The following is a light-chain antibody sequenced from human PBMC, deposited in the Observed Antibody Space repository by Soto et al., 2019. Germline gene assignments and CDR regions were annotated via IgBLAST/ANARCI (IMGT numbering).Light chain of an antibody. V-gene: IGKV3-15*01. Sequence: EIVMTQSPATLSVSPGESATLSCRASQSVYTTLAWYQQRPGQAPRLLIYSASTRATGIPARFSGSGSGTEFTLTISSLQSEDFAVYYCQQYNKWPLTFGGGTTVEIK. CDR2: SAS. CDR3: QQYNKWPLT. CDR1: QSVYTT. J-gene: IGKJ4*01.